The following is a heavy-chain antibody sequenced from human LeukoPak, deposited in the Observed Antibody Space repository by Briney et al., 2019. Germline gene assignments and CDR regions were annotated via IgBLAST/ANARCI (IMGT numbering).Heavy chain of an antibody. Sequence: ASVKVSCKASGYTCNHYRIRWVGQAPGQGLEWVGWISAYTGKTNYAQKVQGRVTMTTDTSTSTAYMALRSLRSDDTAVYYCATENDIYGRGFYIYYGGQGTLVTVSS. V-gene: IGHV1-18*01. CDR2: ISAYTGKT. CDR1: GYTCNHYR. CDR3: ATENDIYGRGFYIYY. D-gene: IGHD3-10*02. J-gene: IGHJ4*02.